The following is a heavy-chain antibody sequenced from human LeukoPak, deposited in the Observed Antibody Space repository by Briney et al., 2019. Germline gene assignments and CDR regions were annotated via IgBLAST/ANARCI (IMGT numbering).Heavy chain of an antibody. J-gene: IGHJ4*02. Sequence: GGSLRLSCAASGFTFGNYWMHWVRQVPGKGLMWVSRIKSDGRSTSYADSVKGRFTISRDNAKNTLYLQMNSLRAEDTAVYYCAKDIKVVPAAIDYWGQGTLVTVSS. V-gene: IGHV3-74*01. CDR3: AKDIKVVPAAIDY. CDR1: GFTFGNYW. CDR2: IKSDGRST. D-gene: IGHD2-2*02.